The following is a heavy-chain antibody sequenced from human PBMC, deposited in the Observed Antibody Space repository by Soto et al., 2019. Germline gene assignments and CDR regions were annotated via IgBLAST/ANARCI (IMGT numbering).Heavy chain of an antibody. J-gene: IGHJ3*02. CDR2: IYYSGST. CDR3: ARDSTVLWFGEYRCAFAI. D-gene: IGHD3-10*01. Sequence: SETLSLTCTVSGGSISSYYWSWIRQPPGKGLEWIGYIYYSGSTNYNPSLKSRVTISVDTSKNQFSLKLSSVTAADTAVYYCARDSTVLWFGEYRCAFAIWAQGTLVTVSS. CDR1: GGSISSYY. V-gene: IGHV4-59*01.